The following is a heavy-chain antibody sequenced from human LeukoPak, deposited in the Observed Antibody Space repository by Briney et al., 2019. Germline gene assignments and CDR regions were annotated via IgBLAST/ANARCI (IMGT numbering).Heavy chain of an antibody. Sequence: GGSLRLSCAASGFTFSSYSMNWVRQAPGKGLEWVSSISSSSSYIYYADSVKGRFTISRDNAKDTLYLQMNSLRAEDTAVYYCVRDDRSYGVDYWGQGTPVTVSS. J-gene: IGHJ4*02. CDR1: GFTFSSYS. CDR2: ISSSSSYI. D-gene: IGHD4-17*01. V-gene: IGHV3-21*01. CDR3: VRDDRSYGVDY.